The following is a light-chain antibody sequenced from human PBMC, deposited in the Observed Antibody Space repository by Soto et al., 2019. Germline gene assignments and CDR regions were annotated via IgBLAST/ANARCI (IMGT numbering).Light chain of an antibody. CDR3: QQFSSYPLT. CDR1: QGINNA. V-gene: IGKV1-13*02. CDR2: DAS. Sequence: AIQLTQSPSSLSASVGDRVTITCRASQGINNALTWYQLKPGTAPRLLIYDASSLESGVPSTFSGSGSGTDFTLTISGLRSEDFATYYCQQFSSYPLTFGGGTKVEIK. J-gene: IGKJ4*01.